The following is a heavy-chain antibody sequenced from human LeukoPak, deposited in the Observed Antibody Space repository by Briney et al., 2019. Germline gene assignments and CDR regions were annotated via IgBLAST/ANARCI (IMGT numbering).Heavy chain of an antibody. J-gene: IGHJ6*03. CDR3: ARGRYSYGPQNYDYMDV. CDR2: IYNSGST. V-gene: IGHV4-59*01. CDR1: GGSFSGYD. Sequence: SETLSLTCAVYGGSFSGYDWSWIRQPPGKGLEWIGDIYNSGSTNYNPSLKSRVTISVDTSKNQFSLKLSSVTAADTAVYYCARGRYSYGPQNYDYMDVWGKGTTVTISS. D-gene: IGHD5-18*01.